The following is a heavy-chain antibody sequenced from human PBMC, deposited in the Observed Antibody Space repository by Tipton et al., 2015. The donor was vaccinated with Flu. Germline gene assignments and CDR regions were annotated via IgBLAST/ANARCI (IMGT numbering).Heavy chain of an antibody. J-gene: IGHJ4*02. CDR2: IYYSGST. CDR3: AREGRREQLALDY. D-gene: IGHD6-6*01. CDR1: GGSISSSSYY. V-gene: IGHV4-39*07. Sequence: SLTCTVSGGSISSSSYYWGWIRQPPGKGLEWIGSIYYSGSTYYNPSLKSRVTISVDTSKNQFSLKLSSVTAADTAVYYCAREGRREQLALDYWGQGTLVTVSS.